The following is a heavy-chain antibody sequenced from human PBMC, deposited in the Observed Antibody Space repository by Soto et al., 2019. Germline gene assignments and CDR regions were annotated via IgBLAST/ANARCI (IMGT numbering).Heavy chain of an antibody. V-gene: IGHV4-31*03. J-gene: IGHJ4*02. CDR2: IYYSGST. CDR1: GCSISSGGYY. Sequence: QVQLQESGPGLVKPSQTLSLTCTVSGCSISSGGYYWSWIRQHPGKGLEWIGYIYYSGSTYYNPSIKSRVTISVDTSKNQFSLKLSSVTAADTAVYYCARSGGDYLTYYFDYWGQGTLVTVSS. D-gene: IGHD4-17*01. CDR3: ARSGGDYLTYYFDY.